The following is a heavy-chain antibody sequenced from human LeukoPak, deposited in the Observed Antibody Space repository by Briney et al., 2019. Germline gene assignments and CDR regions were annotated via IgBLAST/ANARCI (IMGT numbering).Heavy chain of an antibody. CDR1: EFTFNSYG. D-gene: IGHD3-10*01. V-gene: IGHV3-30*18. CDR3: AKPYYYGSGANYFDY. J-gene: IGHJ4*02. Sequence: PGRSLRLSCAASEFTFNSYGMHWVRQAPGKGLEWVAVISNDGNNKYYADSVKGQFTFSRDNSKNTLFLQMNSLRAEDTAVYYCAKPYYYGSGANYFDYWGQGTLVTVSS. CDR2: ISNDGNNK.